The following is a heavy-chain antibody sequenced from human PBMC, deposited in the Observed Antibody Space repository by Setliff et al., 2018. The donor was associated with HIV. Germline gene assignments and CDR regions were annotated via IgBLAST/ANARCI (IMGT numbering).Heavy chain of an antibody. Sequence: TLSLTCLVSGGSISSGSYYWSWIRQPAGKGLEWVGRVYTSGSATYNPSLKSRVSISTDTSKNQFSLKLRSVTAADTAVYYCARAIQPYYMDVWGKGTTVTV. CDR2: VYTSGSA. CDR3: ARAIQPYYMDV. V-gene: IGHV4-61*02. CDR1: GGSISSGSYY. J-gene: IGHJ6*03.